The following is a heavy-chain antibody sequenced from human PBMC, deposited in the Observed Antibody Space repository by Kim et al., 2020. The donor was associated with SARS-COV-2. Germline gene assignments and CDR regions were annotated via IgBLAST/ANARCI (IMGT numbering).Heavy chain of an antibody. J-gene: IGHJ6*02. CDR1: GFTFSSFA. D-gene: IGHD2-2*03. Sequence: GGSLRLSCAASGFTFSSFAMSWVRQAPGKGLEWVSAISDSGGSTYYADSVKGRFTISRDNSKNTLYLQMNSLRAEDTAVYYCAKDLGYCSSTSCYPPYGMDVLGQGTTVTVSS. V-gene: IGHV3-23*01. CDR2: ISDSGGST. CDR3: AKDLGYCSSTSCYPPYGMDV.